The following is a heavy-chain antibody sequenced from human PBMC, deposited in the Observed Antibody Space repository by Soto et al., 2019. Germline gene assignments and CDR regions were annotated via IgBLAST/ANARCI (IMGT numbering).Heavy chain of an antibody. CDR3: ARDRGAASDIRYYYYGIDV. CDR2: ISSSSSYI. Sequence: EVLLVESGGGLVKPGGSLRLSCAASGFIFDIYSMTWVRQAPGKGLEWVSSISSSSSYIYYADSVKGRFTISRDNAENSLYLQMSSLRADDTAVYYCARDRGAASDIRYYYYGIDVWGQGTTVTVSS. CDR1: GFIFDIYS. D-gene: IGHD3-10*01. V-gene: IGHV3-21*01. J-gene: IGHJ6*02.